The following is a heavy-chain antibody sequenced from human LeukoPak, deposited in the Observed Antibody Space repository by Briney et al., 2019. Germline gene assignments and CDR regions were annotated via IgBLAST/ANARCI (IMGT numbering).Heavy chain of an antibody. V-gene: IGHV3-30-3*01. J-gene: IGHJ1*01. D-gene: IGHD4-17*01. CDR1: GFTFSSYA. CDR3: ARTALRCLDTRCLTAEYFQH. CDR2: ISYDGSNK. Sequence: PGGSLRLSCAASGFTFSSYAMHWVRQAPGKGLEWVAVISYDGSNKYYADSVKGRFTISRDNSKNTLYLQMNSLRAEDTAVYYCARTALRCLDTRCLTAEYFQHWGQGTLVTVSP.